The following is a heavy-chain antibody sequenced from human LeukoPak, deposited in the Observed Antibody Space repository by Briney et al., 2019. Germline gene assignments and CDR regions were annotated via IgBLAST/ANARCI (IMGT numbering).Heavy chain of an antibody. CDR1: GGSISSYY. CDR3: ARPYSSGWRGGFGY. J-gene: IGHJ4*02. D-gene: IGHD6-19*01. V-gene: IGHV4-4*09. CDR2: IFTSGST. Sequence: SETLSLTCTVSGGSISSYYWSWIRQPPGKGLEGIGNIFTSGSTNYNPSLKSRVTILVDTSKNQFSLKLSSVTAADTAVYYCARPYSSGWRGGFGYWGQGTLVTVSS.